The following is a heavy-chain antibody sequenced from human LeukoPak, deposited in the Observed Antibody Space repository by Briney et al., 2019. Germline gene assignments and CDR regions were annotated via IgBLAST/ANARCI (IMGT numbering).Heavy chain of an antibody. Sequence: SETLSLTCTVSGGSISSGSYYWNWIRQPAGKGLEWIGRIYTSGSTNYNPSLKSRVTISVDTSKNQFSLNLSSVTAADTAVYYCARVSTWDVVPTALRVGYGFDIWGQGTMVTVSS. CDR1: GGSISSGSYY. D-gene: IGHD2-2*01. CDR2: IYTSGST. CDR3: ARVSTWDVVPTALRVGYGFDI. V-gene: IGHV4-61*02. J-gene: IGHJ3*02.